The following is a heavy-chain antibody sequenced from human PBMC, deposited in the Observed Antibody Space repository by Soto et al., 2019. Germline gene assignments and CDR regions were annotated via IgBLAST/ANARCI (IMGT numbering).Heavy chain of an antibody. D-gene: IGHD6-19*01. Sequence: GGSLRLSCAASGFTFSSYSMNWVRQAPGKGLEWVSSISNSSSYIYYADSVKGRFTISRDNAKNSLYLQMNSLRAEDTAVYYCARVAVSGSDYWGQGTLVTVSS. CDR1: GFTFSSYS. CDR2: ISNSSSYI. J-gene: IGHJ4*02. CDR3: ARVAVSGSDY. V-gene: IGHV3-21*01.